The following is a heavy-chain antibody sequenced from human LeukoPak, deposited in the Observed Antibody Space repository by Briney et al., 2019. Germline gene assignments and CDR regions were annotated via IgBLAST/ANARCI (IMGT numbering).Heavy chain of an antibody. J-gene: IGHJ1*01. V-gene: IGHV1-2*02. D-gene: IGHD3-10*01. CDR2: INPNSGGT. CDR3: ASSTLGELSLAEYFQH. CDR1: GYTFTGYY. Sequence: GASVKVSCKASGYTFTGYYMHWVRQAPGQGLEWMGWINPNSGGTDYAQKFQGGVTMTRDTSISTAYMELSRLRSDDTAVYYCASSTLGELSLAEYFQHWGQGTLVTVSS.